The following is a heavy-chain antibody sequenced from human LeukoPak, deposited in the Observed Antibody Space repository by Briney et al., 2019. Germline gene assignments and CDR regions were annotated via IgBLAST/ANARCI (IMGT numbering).Heavy chain of an antibody. J-gene: IGHJ4*02. V-gene: IGHV3-15*01. CDR1: GFTFSNAW. CDR3: TTDPTTVTYFDY. CDR2: IKSKTDGGTT. Sequence: GGSLRLSCAASGFTFSNAWMSWVRQAPGKGLEWVGRIKSKTDGGTTDYAAPVKGRFTISRNDSKNTLYLQMNSLKTEDTAVYYCTTDPTTVTYFDYWGQGTLVTVSS. D-gene: IGHD4-17*01.